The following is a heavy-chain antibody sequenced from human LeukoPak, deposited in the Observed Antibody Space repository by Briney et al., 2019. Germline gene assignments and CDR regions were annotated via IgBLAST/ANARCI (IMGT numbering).Heavy chain of an antibody. J-gene: IGHJ4*02. CDR2: IYYSGRT. CDR1: GGYISTSNYY. Sequence: SETLSLTCSVSGGYISTSNYYWGWIRQPPGKGLEWIGTIYYSGRTYYNPSLQSRVTISLDASQNQLSLPVRSVTVVDTAVYYCARFFYYDASLPPYWGQGTLVTVSS. D-gene: IGHD3-16*01. CDR3: ARFFYYDASLPPY. V-gene: IGHV4-39*01.